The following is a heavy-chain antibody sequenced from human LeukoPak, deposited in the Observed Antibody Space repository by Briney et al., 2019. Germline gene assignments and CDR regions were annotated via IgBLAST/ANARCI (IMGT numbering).Heavy chain of an antibody. Sequence: PGGSLRLSCVASGFIFSPYWMAWIRQSPGQGLEFVANINPDGSDINYVDSVKGRFIISRDNAKNSLYLQMISLRAEDTAVYYCVRGGSFDGSRYYPDYWGQGTLVTVSS. D-gene: IGHD3-22*01. CDR2: INPDGSDI. CDR3: VRGGSFDGSRYYPDY. J-gene: IGHJ4*02. V-gene: IGHV3-7*01. CDR1: GFIFSPYW.